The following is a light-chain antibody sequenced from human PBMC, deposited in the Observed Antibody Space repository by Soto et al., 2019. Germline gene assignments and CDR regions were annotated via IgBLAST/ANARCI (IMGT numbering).Light chain of an antibody. CDR3: HQRKSWPRT. CDR1: QSISSW. Sequence: DIQMTQSPSTLSASLGDRVNITCRASQSISSWLAWYQQKPGKAPKLLIYKASSLESGAPSRFSGSGSGTEFTLTISSLQPEDFAVYYCHQRKSWPRTFGQGTKVDIK. V-gene: IGKV1-5*03. CDR2: KAS. J-gene: IGKJ1*01.